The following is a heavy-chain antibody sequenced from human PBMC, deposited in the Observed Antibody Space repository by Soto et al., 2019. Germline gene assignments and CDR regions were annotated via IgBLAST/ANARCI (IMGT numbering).Heavy chain of an antibody. D-gene: IGHD1-26*01. Sequence: ASVKVSCKASGYTFTSYDINWVRQATGQGLEWMGWMNPNSGNTGYAQKFQGRVTMTRNTSISTANMEMSSLRTEDTAVYYCARGYRATNYYYYGMDVWGQGTTVTVSS. CDR2: MNPNSGNT. J-gene: IGHJ6*02. CDR1: GYTFTSYD. V-gene: IGHV1-8*01. CDR3: ARGYRATNYYYYGMDV.